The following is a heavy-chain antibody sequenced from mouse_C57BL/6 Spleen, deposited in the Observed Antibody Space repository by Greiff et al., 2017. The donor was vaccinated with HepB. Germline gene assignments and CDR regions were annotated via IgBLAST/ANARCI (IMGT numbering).Heavy chain of an antibody. J-gene: IGHJ2*01. Sequence: QVQLQQPGAELVKPGASVKISCKASGYAFSSYWMNWVKQRPGKGLEWIGQIYPGDGDTNYNGKFKGKATLTADKSSSTAYMQLSSLTSEDSAVYFCARWDYDYDHYFDYWGQGTTLTVSS. V-gene: IGHV1-80*01. CDR3: ARWDYDYDHYFDY. CDR2: IYPGDGDT. CDR1: GYAFSSYW. D-gene: IGHD2-4*01.